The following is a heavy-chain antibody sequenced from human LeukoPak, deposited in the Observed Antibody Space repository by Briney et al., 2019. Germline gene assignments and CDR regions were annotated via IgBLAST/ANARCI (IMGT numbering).Heavy chain of an antibody. CDR3: AKDIFYYGSGSYPFDY. D-gene: IGHD3-10*01. CDR2: ISWNSGSI. Sequence: PGGSLRLSCAASGFTFDDYAMHWVRQAPGKGLEWVSGISWNSGSIGYADSVKGRFTISRDNAKNSLYLQMNSLRAEDTALYYCAKDIFYYGSGSYPFDYWGQGTLDTVSS. CDR1: GFTFDDYA. J-gene: IGHJ4*02. V-gene: IGHV3-9*01.